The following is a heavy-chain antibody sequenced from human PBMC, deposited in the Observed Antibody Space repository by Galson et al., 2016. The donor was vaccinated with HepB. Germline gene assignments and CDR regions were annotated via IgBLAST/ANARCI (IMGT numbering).Heavy chain of an antibody. Sequence: SLRLSCAASGFTFSNYAMHWVRQAPGKGLGWLASISYDSSNKYYGDSVKGRFTISRDNSKKTLYLQMNSLRPEDTAIYYCARDGRSYAFARGEYWGQGTLVTVSS. CDR2: ISYDSSNK. J-gene: IGHJ1*01. CDR1: GFTFSNYA. CDR3: ARDGRSYAFARGEY. V-gene: IGHV3-30*04. D-gene: IGHD2-2*01.